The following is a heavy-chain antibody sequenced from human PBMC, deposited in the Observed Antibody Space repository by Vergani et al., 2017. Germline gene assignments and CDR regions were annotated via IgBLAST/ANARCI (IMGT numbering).Heavy chain of an antibody. CDR2: INPSGGST. Sequence: QVQLVQSGAEVKKPGASVKVSCKASGYTFTSYYMHWVRQAPGQGLEWMGIINPSGGSTSYAQKFQGRVTMTRDTSTSTVYMELSSLRSEYTAVYYCARVNRLDCSSTSCDENYYYGMDVWGQGTTVTVSS. D-gene: IGHD2-2*01. J-gene: IGHJ6*02. CDR1: GYTFTSYY. V-gene: IGHV1-46*01. CDR3: ARVNRLDCSSTSCDENYYYGMDV.